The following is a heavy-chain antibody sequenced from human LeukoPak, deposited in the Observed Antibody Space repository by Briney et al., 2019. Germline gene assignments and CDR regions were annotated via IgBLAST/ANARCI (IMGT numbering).Heavy chain of an antibody. CDR3: AKAAETTVTTGPSY. CDR1: GFTFSSYG. J-gene: IGHJ4*02. D-gene: IGHD4-11*01. CDR2: ISYDGSNK. Sequence: PGGSLRLSCAASGFTFSSYGMHWVRQAPGKGLEWVAVISYDGSNKYYADSVKGRFTISRDNSKNTLYLQMNSLRAEDTAVYYCAKAAETTVTTGPSYWGQGTLVTVSS. V-gene: IGHV3-30*18.